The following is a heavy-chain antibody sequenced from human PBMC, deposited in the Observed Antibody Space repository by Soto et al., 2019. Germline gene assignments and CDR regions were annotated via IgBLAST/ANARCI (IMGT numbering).Heavy chain of an antibody. CDR1: GYTFTSYY. V-gene: IGHV1-46*01. J-gene: IGHJ5*02. D-gene: IGHD5-18*01. CDR2: INPSGGST. Sequence: QVQLVQSGAEVKKPGASVKVSCKASGYTFTSYYMHWVRQAPGQGLEWMGIINPSGGSTSYAQKFQGRVTMTRDTSTSTVYMELSSLRSEDMAVYYCARAGGVDTAMIDPWGQGTLVTVSS. CDR3: ARAGGVDTAMIDP.